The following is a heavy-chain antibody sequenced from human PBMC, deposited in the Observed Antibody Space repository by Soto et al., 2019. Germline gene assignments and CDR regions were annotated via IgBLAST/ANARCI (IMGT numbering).Heavy chain of an antibody. D-gene: IGHD2-21*02. V-gene: IGHV3-30*18. CDR2: ISYDGSNK. Sequence: PGGSLRLSCAASGFTFSSYGMHWVRQAPGKGLEWVAVISYDGSNKYYADSVKGRFTISRDNSKNTLYLQMNSLRAEDTAVYYCAKDVISGDGFWLMDHWGQGTLVTVSS. CDR1: GFTFSSYG. J-gene: IGHJ4*02. CDR3: AKDVISGDGFWLMDH.